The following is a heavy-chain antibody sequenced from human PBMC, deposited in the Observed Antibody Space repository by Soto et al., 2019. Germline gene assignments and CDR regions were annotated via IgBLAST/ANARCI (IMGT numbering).Heavy chain of an antibody. Sequence: ASVKVSCKASGYTFTDYYIHWVRQAPGQGLEWMGWINPNSGGTNYAQKFQGRVTMARDTSISTAYMELSRLISDDTAVYYCARGDVRVVASFDPWGQGALVTVSS. CDR1: GYTFTDYY. D-gene: IGHD2-15*01. J-gene: IGHJ5*02. CDR2: INPNSGGT. V-gene: IGHV1-2*02. CDR3: ARGDVRVVASFDP.